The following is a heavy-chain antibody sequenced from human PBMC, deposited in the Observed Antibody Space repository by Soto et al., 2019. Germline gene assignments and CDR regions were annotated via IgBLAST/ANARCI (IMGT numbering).Heavy chain of an antibody. CDR1: GGTFSSYT. CDR2: IIPILGIA. J-gene: IGHJ4*02. Sequence: ASVKVSCKASGGTFSSYTISWVRQAPGQGLEWMGRIIPILGIANYAQKFQGRVTITADKSTSTAYMELSSLRSEDTAVYYCARDPYGSGSPPSIRPPDYWGQGTLVTVSS. D-gene: IGHD3-10*01. CDR3: ARDPYGSGSPPSIRPPDY. V-gene: IGHV1-69*04.